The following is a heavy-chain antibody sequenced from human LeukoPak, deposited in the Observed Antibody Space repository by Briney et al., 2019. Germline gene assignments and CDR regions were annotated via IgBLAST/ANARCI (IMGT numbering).Heavy chain of an antibody. CDR1: GDSISSDY. CDR3: AREEAYYYGSGSYYRLGFDY. J-gene: IGHJ4*02. CDR2: IYYSGST. V-gene: IGHV4-59*01. D-gene: IGHD3-10*01. Sequence: SETLSLTCTVSGDSISSDYWSWIRQPPGKGLEWIGYIYYSGSTNYNPSLKSRVTISVDASKNQISLRLSSVTAADTAVYYCAREEAYYYGSGSYYRLGFDYWGQGTLVTVSS.